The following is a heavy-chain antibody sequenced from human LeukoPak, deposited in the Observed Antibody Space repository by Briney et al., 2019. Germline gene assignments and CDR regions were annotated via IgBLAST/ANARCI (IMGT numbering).Heavy chain of an antibody. Sequence: SVMVSCKASGGTFNNYAINWVRQAPGQGLEWMGRIIPILGITNYAQKFQGRVTITADKSTSTAYMELSSLRSEDTAVYSCASFYYDSSGYDAFDIWGEGTMVAVSS. CDR1: GGTFNNYA. D-gene: IGHD3-22*01. CDR3: ASFYYDSSGYDAFDI. V-gene: IGHV1-69*04. CDR2: IIPILGIT. J-gene: IGHJ3*02.